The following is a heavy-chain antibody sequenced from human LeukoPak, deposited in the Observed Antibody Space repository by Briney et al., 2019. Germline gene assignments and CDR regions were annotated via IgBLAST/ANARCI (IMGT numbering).Heavy chain of an antibody. CDR1: GFTSSSYV. CDR2: ISNSDGTT. V-gene: IGHV3-23*01. CDR3: ARDARAVAGCY. J-gene: IGHJ1*01. D-gene: IGHD6-19*01. Sequence: PGGSLRLSSAPSGFTSSSYVMSWVPQAPGKGLEWVSRISNSDGTTYYADSVKGRFTISRDNSKNTLYLQMNSLRAEDTAVYYCARDARAVAGCYWGQGTLVTVSS.